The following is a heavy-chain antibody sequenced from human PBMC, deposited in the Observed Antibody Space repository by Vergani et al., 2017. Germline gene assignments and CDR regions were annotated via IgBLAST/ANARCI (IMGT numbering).Heavy chain of an antibody. V-gene: IGHV1-58*02. CDR2: IVVGSGNT. CDR3: AAAYGDYRRVDAFDI. CDR1: GGTFSSYA. J-gene: IGHJ3*02. Sequence: QLVQSGAEVKKPGSSVKVSCKASGGTFSSYAISWVRQAPGQRLEWIGWIVVGSGNTNYAQKFQERVTITRDMSTSTAYMELSSLRSEDTAVYYCAAAYGDYRRVDAFDIWGQGTMVTVSS. D-gene: IGHD4-17*01.